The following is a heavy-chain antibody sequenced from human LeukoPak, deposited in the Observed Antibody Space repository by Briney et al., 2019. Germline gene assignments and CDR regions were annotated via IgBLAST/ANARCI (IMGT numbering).Heavy chain of an antibody. V-gene: IGHV3-21*01. Sequence: PGGSLRLSCAAPGFTFSSYAMNWVRQAPGKGLEWVSSISSSSSYIYYADSVKGRFTISRDNAKNSLYLQMNSLRAEDTAVYYCAQNIVATTGPDYWGQGTLVTVSS. D-gene: IGHD5-12*01. CDR2: ISSSSSYI. CDR1: GFTFSSYA. CDR3: AQNIVATTGPDY. J-gene: IGHJ4*02.